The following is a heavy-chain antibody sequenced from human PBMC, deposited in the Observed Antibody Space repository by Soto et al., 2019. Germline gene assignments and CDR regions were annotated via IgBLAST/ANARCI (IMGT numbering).Heavy chain of an antibody. D-gene: IGHD2-21*02. CDR3: ARDGCGGDCYYFQH. CDR2: IWYDGSNK. CDR1: GFTFSSYG. J-gene: IGHJ1*01. Sequence: PGGSLRLSCAASGFTFSSYGMHWVHQAPGKGLEWVAVIWYDGSNKYYADSVKGRFTISRDNSKNTLYLQMNSLRAEDTAVYYCARDGCGGDCYYFQHWGQGTLVTVSS. V-gene: IGHV3-33*01.